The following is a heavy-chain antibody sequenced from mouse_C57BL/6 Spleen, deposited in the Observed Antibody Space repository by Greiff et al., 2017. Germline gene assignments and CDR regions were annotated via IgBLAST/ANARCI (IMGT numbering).Heavy chain of an antibody. CDR2: IYPGSGST. CDR1: GYTFTSYW. CDR3: AKVITTVEGDYYAMDY. V-gene: IGHV1-55*01. D-gene: IGHD1-1*01. Sequence: QVQLQQPGAELVKPGASVKMSCKASGYTFTSYWITWVKQRPGQGLEWIGDIYPGSGSTNYNEKFKSKATLTVDTSSSTAYMQLSSLTSEDSAVYYWAKVITTVEGDYYAMDYWGQGTSVTVSS. J-gene: IGHJ4*01.